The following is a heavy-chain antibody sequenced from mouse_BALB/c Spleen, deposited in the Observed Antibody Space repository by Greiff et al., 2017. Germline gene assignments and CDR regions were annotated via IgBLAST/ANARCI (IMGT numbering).Heavy chain of an antibody. CDR1: GYTFTSYV. CDR3: ARSRGDGNYGYDAMDY. CDR2: INPYNDGT. J-gene: IGHJ4*01. V-gene: IGHV1-14*01. Sequence: QLQQSGPELVKPGASVKMSCKASGYTFTSYVMHWVKQKPGQGLEWIGYINPYNDGTKYNEKFKGKATLTSDQSSSTAYMELSSLTSEDSAVYYCARSRGDGNYGYDAMDYWGQGTSVTVSS. D-gene: IGHD2-1*01.